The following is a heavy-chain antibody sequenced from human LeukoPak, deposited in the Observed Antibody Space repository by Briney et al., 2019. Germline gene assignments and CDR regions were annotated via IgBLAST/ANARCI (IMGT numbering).Heavy chain of an antibody. Sequence: GGSLRLSCAASGFTFTTYWMNWVRQAPGKGLEWVSYISSSSSYTYYADSVKGRFTISRDNAKNSLYLQMNSLRAEDTAVYYCARGGRYCTNGVCSPEDYWGQGTLVTVSS. CDR3: ARGGRYCTNGVCSPEDY. J-gene: IGHJ4*02. D-gene: IGHD2-8*01. V-gene: IGHV3-21*01. CDR1: GFTFTTYW. CDR2: ISSSSSYT.